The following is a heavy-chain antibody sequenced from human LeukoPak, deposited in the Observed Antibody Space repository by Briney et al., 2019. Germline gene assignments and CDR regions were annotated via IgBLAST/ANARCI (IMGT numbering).Heavy chain of an antibody. V-gene: IGHV3-21*01. J-gene: IGHJ4*02. Sequence: GGSLRLSCAASGFTFSSYSMNWVRQAPGKGLEWASSISSSSSYIYYADSVKGRFTISRDNAKNSLYLQMNSLRAEDTAVYYCARDRRGYFGGVDYWGQGTLVTVSS. CDR1: GFTFSSYS. D-gene: IGHD3-16*01. CDR3: ARDRRGYFGGVDY. CDR2: ISSSSSYI.